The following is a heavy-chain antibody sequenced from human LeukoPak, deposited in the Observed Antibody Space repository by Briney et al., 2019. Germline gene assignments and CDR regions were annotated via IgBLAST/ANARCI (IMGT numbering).Heavy chain of an antibody. CDR3: ARALDY. Sequence: GGSLRLSCAASGFTFSSYAMHWVRQAPGKGLEWVAVISYDGSNKYYADSVKGRFTISRDNPKNTLYLQMNSLRAEDTAVYYCARALDYWGQGTLVTVSS. CDR2: ISYDGSNK. CDR1: GFTFSSYA. J-gene: IGHJ4*02. V-gene: IGHV3-30*04.